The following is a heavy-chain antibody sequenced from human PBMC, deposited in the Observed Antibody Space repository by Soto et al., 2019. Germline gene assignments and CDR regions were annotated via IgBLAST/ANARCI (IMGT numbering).Heavy chain of an antibody. CDR2: INPNSGGT. J-gene: IGHJ4*02. Sequence: QGQLVQSGAEVKKPGASVKVSCKASGYTFTGYYMHWVRQAPGQGLEWMGWINPNSGGTNNAQKVQGWVTMTRDTTSITDYTEMRRLRADDTAVYYCASGLEWLSGWGQGTMVTVSS. V-gene: IGHV1-2*04. CDR1: GYTFTGYY. D-gene: IGHD3-3*01. CDR3: ASGLEWLSG.